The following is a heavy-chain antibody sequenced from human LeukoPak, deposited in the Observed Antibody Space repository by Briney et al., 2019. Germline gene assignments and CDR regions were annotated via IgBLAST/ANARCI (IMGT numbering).Heavy chain of an antibody. CDR1: GFSLSTRGMC. J-gene: IGHJ4*02. CDR2: IDWDDDQ. V-gene: IGHV2-70*11. CDR3: ARTDCSSTSCPFDY. Sequence: SGPTLVKPTQTLTLTCTFSGFSLSTRGMCVSWVRQPPGKALEWLARIDWDDDQYYSTSLKTRLTISKDTSKNQVVLTMTNIDPVDTATYYCARTDCSSTSCPFDYWGQGTLVTVSS. D-gene: IGHD2-2*01.